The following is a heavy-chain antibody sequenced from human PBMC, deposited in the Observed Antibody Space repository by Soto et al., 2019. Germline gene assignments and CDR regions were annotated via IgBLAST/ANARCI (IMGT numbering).Heavy chain of an antibody. CDR3: AKDYLWFGELVLYYFDY. CDR1: GFTFSSYG. J-gene: IGHJ4*02. V-gene: IGHV3-30*18. Sequence: QVQLVESGGGVVQPGRSLRLSCAASGFTFSSYGMHWVRQAPGKGLEWVAVISYDGSNKYYADSVKGRFTISRDNSKNTLYLQMNSLRAEDTAVYYCAKDYLWFGELVLYYFDYWGQGTLVTVSS. D-gene: IGHD3-10*01. CDR2: ISYDGSNK.